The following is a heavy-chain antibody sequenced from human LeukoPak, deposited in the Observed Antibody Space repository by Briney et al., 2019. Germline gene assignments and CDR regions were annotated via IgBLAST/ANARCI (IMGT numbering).Heavy chain of an antibody. V-gene: IGHV3-7*03. CDR3: AKDFIRYCSGGSCYPYFDY. D-gene: IGHD2-15*01. CDR1: GFTFSSYW. J-gene: IGHJ4*02. CDR2: IKQDGSEK. Sequence: GGSLRLSCAASGFTFSSYWMSWVRQAPGKGLEWVANIKQDGSEKYYVDSVKGRFTISRDNSKNTLYLQMNSLRAEDTAVYYCAKDFIRYCSGGSCYPYFDYWGRGTLVTVSS.